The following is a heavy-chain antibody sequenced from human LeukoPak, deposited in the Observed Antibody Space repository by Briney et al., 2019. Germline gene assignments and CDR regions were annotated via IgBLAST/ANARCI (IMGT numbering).Heavy chain of an antibody. CDR2: ISSSSYI. D-gene: IGHD6-25*01. J-gene: IGHJ4*02. Sequence: GGSLRLFCAASGFTFSSYSMNWVRQAPGKGLEWVSSISSSSYIYYADSVKGRFTISRDNAKSSLYLQMNSLRAEDTAVYYCARVPEQRHWNFDYWGQGTLVTVSS. V-gene: IGHV3-21*01. CDR3: ARVPEQRHWNFDY. CDR1: GFTFSSYS.